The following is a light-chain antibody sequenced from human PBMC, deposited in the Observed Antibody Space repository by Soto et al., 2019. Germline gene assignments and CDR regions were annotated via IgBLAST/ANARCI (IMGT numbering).Light chain of an antibody. J-gene: IGKJ1*01. CDR1: QGITDD. CDR3: LQNFNFPWT. CDR2: AAS. V-gene: IGKV1-6*01. Sequence: IQMTQSPSSLSASLGDRVTITSGASQGITDDLGWYQQKQGKAPKILIYAASSLQSGVPSRFSGSGYGTDFNLTISSLQTEDFATYYCLQNFNFPWTFGLGTKVDIK.